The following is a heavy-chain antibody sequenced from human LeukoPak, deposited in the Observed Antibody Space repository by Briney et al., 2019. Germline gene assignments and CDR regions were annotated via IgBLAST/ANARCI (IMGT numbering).Heavy chain of an antibody. CDR3: ATQIASAGTAGFDF. Sequence: PSETLSLTCAVSGGSISSGGYSWSWSRQPPGKGLEWIGYIYHSGSTYYNPSLKRRVTMSVDTSKNQFSLRLRSVTAADTAVYYCATQIASAGTAGFDFWGQGALVTVSS. D-gene: IGHD6-13*01. CDR1: GGSISSGGYS. CDR2: IYHSGST. J-gene: IGHJ4*02. V-gene: IGHV4-30-2*01.